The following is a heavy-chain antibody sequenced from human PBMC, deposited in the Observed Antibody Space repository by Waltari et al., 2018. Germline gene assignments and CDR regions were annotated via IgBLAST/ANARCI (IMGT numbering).Heavy chain of an antibody. D-gene: IGHD1-26*01. Sequence: QMQLVQSGAEVKKTGSSVKVSCKASGYTFTYRYLHWVRQAPGQALEWMGWITPVNGNTNYAQKFQDRVTITRDRSMSTAYMELSSLRSEDTAMYYCARSSEPGHWFDPWGQGTLVTVSS. CDR3: ARSSEPGHWFDP. CDR1: GYTFTYRY. CDR2: ITPVNGNT. V-gene: IGHV1-45*02. J-gene: IGHJ5*02.